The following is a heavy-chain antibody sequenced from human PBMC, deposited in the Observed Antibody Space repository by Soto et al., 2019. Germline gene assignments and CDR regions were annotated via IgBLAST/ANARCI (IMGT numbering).Heavy chain of an antibody. V-gene: IGHV3-33*01. CDR3: ARDRRVAARPVGWFDP. Sequence: GGSLRLSCAASGFTFSSYGMNWVRQAQGKGLEWVAVIWYDGSNKYYADSVKGRFTISRDNSKNTLYLQMNSLRAEDTAVYYCARDRRVAARPVGWFDPWGRGTLVTVSS. D-gene: IGHD6-6*01. CDR1: GFTFSSYG. CDR2: IWYDGSNK. J-gene: IGHJ5*02.